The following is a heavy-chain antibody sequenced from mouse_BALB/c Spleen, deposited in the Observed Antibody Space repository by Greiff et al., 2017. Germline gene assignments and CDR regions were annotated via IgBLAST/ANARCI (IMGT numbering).Heavy chain of an antibody. CDR3: ARSGGYDDGYAMDY. V-gene: IGHV1-82*01. D-gene: IGHD2-2*01. J-gene: IGHJ4*01. CDR1: GYAFSSSW. Sequence: VQLQESGPELVKPGASVKISCKASGYAFSSSWMNWVKQRPGQGLEWIGRIYPGDGDTNYNGKFKGKATLTADKSSSTAYMQLSSLTSVDSAVYFCARSGGYDDGYAMDYWGQGTSVTVSS. CDR2: IYPGDGDT.